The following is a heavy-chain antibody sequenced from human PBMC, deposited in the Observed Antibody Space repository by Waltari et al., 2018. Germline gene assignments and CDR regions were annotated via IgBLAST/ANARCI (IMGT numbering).Heavy chain of an antibody. CDR1: GYSIRGDYY. CDR2: LYHSGST. V-gene: IGHV4-38-2*01. J-gene: IGHJ4*02. CDR3: ARGGAYGQWPTPS. D-gene: IGHD6-19*01. Sequence: QVQLQESGPGLVKPSEPLSLTCAVSGYSIRGDYYWGWIRQPPGKGLEWIGSLYHSGSTYYNPSLKSRVTISGDTSKNQFSLKLNSVTAADTAVYYCARGGAYGQWPTPSWGQGTLVTGSS.